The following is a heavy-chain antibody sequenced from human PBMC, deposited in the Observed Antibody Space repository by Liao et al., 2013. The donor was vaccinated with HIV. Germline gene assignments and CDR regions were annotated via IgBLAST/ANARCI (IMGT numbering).Heavy chain of an antibody. J-gene: IGHJ6*03. Sequence: QVQLQQWGAGLLKPSETLSLTCAVYGGSFSGYYWSWIRQPAGRGLEWIGRIYTSGSTNYNPSLKSRVTMSVDTSKNQFSLKLTSATAADTAVYYCARARWGYDTSGLRLYYHYMDVWGKGTTVTVSS. CDR2: IYTSGST. CDR1: GGSFSGYY. V-gene: IGHV4-59*10. D-gene: IGHD3-22*01. CDR3: ARARWGYDTSGLRLYYHYMDV.